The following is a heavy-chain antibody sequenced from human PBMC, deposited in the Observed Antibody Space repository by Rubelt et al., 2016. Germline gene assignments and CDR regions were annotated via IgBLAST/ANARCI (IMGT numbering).Heavy chain of an antibody. CDR2: IYYGGDT. D-gene: IGHD5-12*01. CDR1: GGSIDRSTW. CDR3: ARVGRGGYTGYDRRTNDY. Sequence: QVQLQESGPGLVKPSGTLSLTCAVSGGSIDRSTWWNWVRQSPGKGLEWIGSIYYGGDTYYNPSLKSRVTISVDTSETQFSLNLRSMTAADTAVYYCARVGRGGYTGYDRRTNDYWGQGTLVTVS. V-gene: IGHV4-4*02. J-gene: IGHJ4*02.